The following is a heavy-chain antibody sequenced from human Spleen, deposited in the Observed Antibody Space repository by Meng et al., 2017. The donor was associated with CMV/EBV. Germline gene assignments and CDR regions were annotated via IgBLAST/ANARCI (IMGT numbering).Heavy chain of an antibody. CDR1: GFTFSSYA. Sequence: GGSLRLSCAASGFTFSSYAMSWVRQAPGKGLEWVSSISSSGGDIFYADSLKGRFTISRDNAKNSMYLQMNSLRAGDTAIYYCARNRVPEPPLEWPQLWGEDFWGQGTLVTVSS. D-gene: IGHD3-3*01. J-gene: IGHJ4*02. CDR3: ARNRVPEPPLEWPQLWGEDF. CDR2: ISSSGGDI. V-gene: IGHV3-21*01.